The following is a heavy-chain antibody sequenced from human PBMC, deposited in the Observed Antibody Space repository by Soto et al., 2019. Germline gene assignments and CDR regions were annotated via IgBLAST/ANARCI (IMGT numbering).Heavy chain of an antibody. V-gene: IGHV1-2*02. CDR3: ATSDSITTTGDY. Sequence: QVQLVQSGAEVKKPGASVKVSCKASGYTFIAYYIHWVRQAPGQGLEWMGWVNPNRGGTSYAQKFQDRVTMTRDTSISTAYMELSRLRSDDTAVYYCATSDSITTTGDYWGQGTLVIVSS. D-gene: IGHD1-1*01. J-gene: IGHJ4*02. CDR1: GYTFIAYY. CDR2: VNPNRGGT.